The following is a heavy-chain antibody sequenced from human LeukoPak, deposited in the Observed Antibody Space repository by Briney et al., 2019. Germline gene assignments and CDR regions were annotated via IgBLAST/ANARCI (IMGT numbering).Heavy chain of an antibody. J-gene: IGHJ4*02. CDR1: GFTLINYW. CDR2: INQDGSEK. V-gene: IGHV3-7*01. Sequence: GGSLRLSCAASGFTLINYWMSLVRQAPGKGLEWVGNINQDGSEKYYGDSVKDRFTISRDNAKNSLYLQMNSLRAEDAAVYYCTRENWHLDYWGQGNLVTVSS. CDR3: TRENWHLDY.